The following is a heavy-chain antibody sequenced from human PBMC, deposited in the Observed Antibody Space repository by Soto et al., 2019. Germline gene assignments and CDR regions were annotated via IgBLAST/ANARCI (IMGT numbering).Heavy chain of an antibody. CDR3: AKEPAGATGR. Sequence: QVQLVESGGGVVQPGRSLRLSCAASGFTFSSYGMHWVRQAPGKGLEWVAVISYDGSNKYYADSVKGRFTISRDNSKNTLYLQMNSLRAEDTAVYYCAKEPAGATGRWGQGTLVTVSS. CDR2: ISYDGSNK. D-gene: IGHD1-26*01. CDR1: GFTFSSYG. V-gene: IGHV3-30*18. J-gene: IGHJ4*02.